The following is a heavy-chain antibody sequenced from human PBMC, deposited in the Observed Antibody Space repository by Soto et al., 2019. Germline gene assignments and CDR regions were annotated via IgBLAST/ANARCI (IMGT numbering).Heavy chain of an antibody. V-gene: IGHV1-69*13. J-gene: IGHJ4*02. Sequence: SVKVSCKASGGTFSSYAISWVRQAPGQGLEWMGGIIPIFGTANYAQKFQGRVTITADESTSTAYMELSSLRSEDTAVYYCARAPLDYDSSGYYYYFDYWGQGTLVTAPQ. CDR1: GGTFSSYA. CDR3: ARAPLDYDSSGYYYYFDY. CDR2: IIPIFGTA. D-gene: IGHD3-22*01.